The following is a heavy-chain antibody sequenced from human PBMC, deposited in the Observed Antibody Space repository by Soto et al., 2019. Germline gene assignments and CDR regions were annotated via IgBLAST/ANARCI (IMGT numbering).Heavy chain of an antibody. CDR3: AKRSSSSTFDY. CDR2: ISSSSSTI. D-gene: IGHD6-6*01. V-gene: IGHV3-48*01. J-gene: IGHJ4*02. Sequence: GESLKISCAASGFTFISYSMNWVRQAPWKGLEWVSYISSSSSTIYYADSVKGRFTISRDNSKNTLYLQMNSLRAEDTAVYYCAKRSSSSTFDYWGQGTMVTVS. CDR1: GFTFISYS.